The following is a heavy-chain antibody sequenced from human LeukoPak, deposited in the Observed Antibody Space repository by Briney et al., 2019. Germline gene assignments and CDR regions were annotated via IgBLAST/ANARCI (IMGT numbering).Heavy chain of an antibody. V-gene: IGHV4-34*01. CDR1: GGSFSGYY. CDR2: INHSGST. J-gene: IGHJ4*02. D-gene: IGHD3-10*01. CDR3: ARAPRLWFGELPAYFDY. Sequence: SETLSLTCAVYGGSFSGYYWSWIRQPPGKGLEWIGGINHSGSTNYNPSLKSRVTISVDTSKNQFSLKLSSVTAADTAVYYCARAPRLWFGELPAYFDYWGQGTLVTVSS.